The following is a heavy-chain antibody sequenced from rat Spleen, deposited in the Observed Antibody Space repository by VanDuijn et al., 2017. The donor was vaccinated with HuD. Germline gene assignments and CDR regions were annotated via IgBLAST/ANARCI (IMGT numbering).Heavy chain of an antibody. D-gene: IGHD1-12*03. CDR3: AKRDYDGYYPFAY. V-gene: IGHV5-58*01. CDR1: GFTFSRYW. J-gene: IGHJ3*01. Sequence: EVQLVETGGGFVQPGRSLKLSCVASGFTFSRYWMYWIRQAPGKGLECVSSINGDGGSTYYPDSVKGRFTISSDNAENTVYLQMNSRRSEDTATYYCAKRDYDGYYPFAYWGQGTLVTVSS. CDR2: INGDGGST.